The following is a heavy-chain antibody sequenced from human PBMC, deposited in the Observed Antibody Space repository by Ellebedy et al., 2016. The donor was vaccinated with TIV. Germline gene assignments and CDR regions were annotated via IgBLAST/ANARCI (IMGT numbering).Heavy chain of an antibody. CDR3: ARDLGFSPPGISSSSLNTTMVRPPIDY. D-gene: IGHD3-10*01. Sequence: AASVKVSCKASGGTFSTHAFNWARQAPGQGLEWLGRIIPIRGVENFAHKFQGRFTISAERSTSTASMELKSLRSEDTAVYYCARDLGFSPPGISSSSLNTTMVRPPIDYWGQGTLVIVSS. V-gene: IGHV1-69*04. J-gene: IGHJ4*02. CDR1: GGTFSTHA. CDR2: IIPIRGVE.